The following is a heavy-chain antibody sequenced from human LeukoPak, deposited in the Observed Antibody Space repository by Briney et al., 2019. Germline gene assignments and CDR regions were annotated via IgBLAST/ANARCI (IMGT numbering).Heavy chain of an antibody. CDR1: GFTFDDYA. D-gene: IGHD2-15*01. V-gene: IGHV3-43*02. Sequence: GWSLSLSCAASGFTFDDYAMHWVRQAPGKVVEWGSLISGDGGSTYYADSVKGRFTISRDNSKNSLYLQMNSLRTEDTALYYRAKDKSYCSGGSCYSVSWADYWGQGTLVTVSS. CDR2: ISGDGGST. J-gene: IGHJ4*02. CDR3: AKDKSYCSGGSCYSVSWADY.